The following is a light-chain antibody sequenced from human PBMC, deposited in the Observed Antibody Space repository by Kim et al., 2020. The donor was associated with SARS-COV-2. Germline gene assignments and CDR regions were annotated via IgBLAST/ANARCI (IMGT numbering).Light chain of an antibody. Sequence: SYELTQPPSVSVAPGQTASITCGVNNIGAKSVHWYRQKPGQAPGLVIHYESDRPSGIPERFSGSSSGNTATLIITRVEAGNEDDYYCQVCDVNSDHPVFGGGTLLTVL. J-gene: IGLJ3*02. CDR1: NIGAKS. V-gene: IGLV3-21*04. CDR3: QVCDVNSDHPV. CDR2: YES.